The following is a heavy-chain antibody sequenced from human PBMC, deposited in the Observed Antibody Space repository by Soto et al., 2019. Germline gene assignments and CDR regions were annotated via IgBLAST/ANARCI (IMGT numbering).Heavy chain of an antibody. CDR1: GFIFSQYS. Sequence: EVQLVESGGGLVKPGGSLRLSCAASGFIFSQYSMNWVRQAPGKGLEWVSSISSTGALMYYADSVKGRFTISRDDADNSLYLQMNSLRVEDTAVYYCARDRLARGIPVAGLIDYWGQGALVSVSS. D-gene: IGHD6-19*01. J-gene: IGHJ4*02. V-gene: IGHV3-21*02. CDR3: ARDRLARGIPVAGLIDY. CDR2: ISSTGALM.